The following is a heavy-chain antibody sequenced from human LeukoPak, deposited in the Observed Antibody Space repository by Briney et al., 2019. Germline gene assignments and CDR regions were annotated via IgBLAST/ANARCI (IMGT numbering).Heavy chain of an antibody. V-gene: IGHV4-30-4*08. D-gene: IGHD6-13*01. Sequence: LRLSCAASGFTFSDYYMSWIRQPPGKGLEWIGYIYYSGSTYYNPSLKSRVTISVDTSKNQFSLKLSSVTAADTAVYYCARTYSSSWYDYWGRGTLVTVSS. J-gene: IGHJ4*02. CDR2: IYYSGST. CDR3: ARTYSSSWYDY. CDR1: GFTFSDYY.